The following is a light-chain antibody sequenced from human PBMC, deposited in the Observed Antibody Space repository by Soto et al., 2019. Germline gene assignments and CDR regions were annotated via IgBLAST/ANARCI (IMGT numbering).Light chain of an antibody. CDR2: GAS. J-gene: IGKJ2*01. Sequence: EIVMTQSPATLSVSPGETATLSYRASQSITSELAWYQQKPGQPPRLLIYGASTRATGVPARFTGSGSGSEFTLTISGLQSEDFAVYYCQQGHNWPLTFGQGTRLEI. CDR1: QSITSE. CDR3: QQGHNWPLT. V-gene: IGKV3-15*01.